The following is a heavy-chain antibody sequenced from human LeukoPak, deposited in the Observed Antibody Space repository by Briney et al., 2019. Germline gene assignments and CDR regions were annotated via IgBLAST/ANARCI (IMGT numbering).Heavy chain of an antibody. CDR3: ATDSPETAAFDY. V-gene: IGHV3-48*04. CDR2: IVGSSSNI. D-gene: IGHD1-1*01. Sequence: GGSLRLLCTASRLSFSTYSMIWVREAPGKGLEWVSYIVGSSSNIYYADSVKGRFTISRDNAKNSLYLQMDSLRADDTAVYYCATDSPETAAFDYWGQGTLVTVSS. J-gene: IGHJ4*02. CDR1: RLSFSTYS.